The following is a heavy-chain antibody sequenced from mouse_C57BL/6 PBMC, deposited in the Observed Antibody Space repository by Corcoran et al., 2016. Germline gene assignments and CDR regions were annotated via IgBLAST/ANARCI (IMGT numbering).Heavy chain of an antibody. Sequence: QVQLQQSGAELARPGASVKLSCKASGYTFTSYGISWVKQRTGQGLEWIGEIYPRSGNPYYNEKFKGKATLTADKSSSNAYRELRSLTSEDSAVYVCAREITTVEDYFDYWGQGTTLTVSS. CDR2: IYPRSGNP. D-gene: IGHD1-1*01. CDR3: AREITTVEDYFDY. J-gene: IGHJ2*01. V-gene: IGHV1-81*01. CDR1: GYTFTSYG.